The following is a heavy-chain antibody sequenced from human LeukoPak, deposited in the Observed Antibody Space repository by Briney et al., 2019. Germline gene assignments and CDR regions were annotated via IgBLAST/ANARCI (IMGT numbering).Heavy chain of an antibody. CDR2: INTNGSST. J-gene: IGHJ3*01. D-gene: IGHD5-18*01. V-gene: IGHV3-74*01. Sequence: GGSLRLSCAASGFIFSSYWMHWVRHAPGKGLVWVSRINTNGSSTSYADSVKGRFTISRDNSKNTLYLQMNSLRAEDTAVYYCAKEIRDTSSGPFDVWGQGTMVTVSS. CDR3: AKEIRDTSSGPFDV. CDR1: GFIFSSYW.